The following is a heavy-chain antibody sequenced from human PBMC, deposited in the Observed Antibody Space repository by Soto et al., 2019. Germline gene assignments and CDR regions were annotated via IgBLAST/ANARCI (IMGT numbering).Heavy chain of an antibody. D-gene: IGHD2-2*01. CDR2: IIPIFGTA. V-gene: IGHV1-69*01. Sequence: QVQLVQSGAEVKKPGSSVKVSCKASGGTFSSYAISWVRQAPGQGREWMGGIIPIFGTANYAQKFQGRVTITADESTSTAYMELSSLRSEDTAVYYCARGLSGAPATYYYYYYGMDVWGQGTTVTVSS. CDR1: GGTFSSYA. CDR3: ARGLSGAPATYYYYYYGMDV. J-gene: IGHJ6*02.